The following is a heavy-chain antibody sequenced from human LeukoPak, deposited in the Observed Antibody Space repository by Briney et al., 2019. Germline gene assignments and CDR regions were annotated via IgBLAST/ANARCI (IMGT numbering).Heavy chain of an antibody. CDR3: ARLGEVDTLLNI. CDR1: GFTFSSYW. J-gene: IGHJ3*02. Sequence: GGSLRLSCAASGFTFSSYWMSWVRQAPGKGLEWVANIKKDGSEKYYVDSVKGRFTISRDNAKTSLYLQMNSLRAEDTAVYYCARLGEVDTLLNIWGQGTMVTVSS. V-gene: IGHV3-7*01. D-gene: IGHD5-18*01. CDR2: IKKDGSEK.